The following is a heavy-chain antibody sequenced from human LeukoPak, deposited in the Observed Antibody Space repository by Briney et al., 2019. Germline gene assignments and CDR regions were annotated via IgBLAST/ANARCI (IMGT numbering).Heavy chain of an antibody. V-gene: IGHV3-30-3*01. CDR3: ARDFSPAAIAGDYYFDY. CDR2: ISYYGNSK. CDR1: RFTFNNYA. Sequence: GGSLRLSCAASRFTFNNYAMHWVRQAPGKGLEWVAVISYYGNSKYYADSVKGRFTISRDNSKNTLYLQMNSLRPEDTAVFYCARDFSPAAIAGDYYFDYWGQGTLVTVSS. D-gene: IGHD2-2*01. J-gene: IGHJ4*02.